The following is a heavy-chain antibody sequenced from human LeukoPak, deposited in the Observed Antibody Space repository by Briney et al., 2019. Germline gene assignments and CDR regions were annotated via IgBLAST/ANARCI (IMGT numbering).Heavy chain of an antibody. J-gene: IGHJ4*02. D-gene: IGHD5-18*01. V-gene: IGHV4-4*09. CDR1: GGSISSYY. Sequence: SEILSLTCTVSGGSISSYYWSWIRQPPGKGLEWIGYIYTSGSTNYNPSLKSRVTISVDTSKNQFSLKLSSVTAADTAVYYCARSFRGYSYGELDYWGQGTLVTVSS. CDR3: ARSFRGYSYGELDY. CDR2: IYTSGST.